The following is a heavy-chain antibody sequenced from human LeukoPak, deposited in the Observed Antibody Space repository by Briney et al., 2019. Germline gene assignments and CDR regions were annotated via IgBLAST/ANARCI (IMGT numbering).Heavy chain of an antibody. V-gene: IGHV1-3*03. D-gene: IGHD5-18*01. CDR1: GFTFTNYN. J-gene: IGHJ6*03. CDR2: INAGNGNT. CDR3: ARGRDSEYYYYYMDV. Sequence: ASVKVSCKASGFTFTNYNMHWVRQAPGQRLEWMGWINAGNGNTKYSQEFQGRVTITRDTSASTAYMELSSLRSEDMAVYYCARGRDSEYYYYYMDVWGKGTTVTVSS.